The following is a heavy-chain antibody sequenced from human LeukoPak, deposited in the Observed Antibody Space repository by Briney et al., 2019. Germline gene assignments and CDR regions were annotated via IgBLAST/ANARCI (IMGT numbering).Heavy chain of an antibody. J-gene: IGHJ6*04. CDR1: GFTFSTYN. CDR2: ITSSSSYT. CDR3: AELGITMIGGV. Sequence: GGSLRLSCAASGFTFSTYNMNWVRQAPGKGLEWVSSITSSSSYTFYADSVKGRFTISRDNSKNTLYLQMNSLRAEDTAVYYCAELGITMIGGVWGKGTTVTISS. V-gene: IGHV3-21*01. D-gene: IGHD3-10*02.